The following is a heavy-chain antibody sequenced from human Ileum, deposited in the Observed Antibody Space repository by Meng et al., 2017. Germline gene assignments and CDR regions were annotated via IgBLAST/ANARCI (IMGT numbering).Heavy chain of an antibody. Sequence: VERLQSGAEVSEPGWCLILSCAAYGFTFSNYWMSWVRQAPGRGRECVANIRQDVSEIYYVDSVKGRFTVARDNAKNSLYLQLSSLRAEDTAVYYCARLVYCGYDRTFDHWGQGSLVTVSS. V-gene: IGHV3-7*01. CDR3: ARLVYCGYDRTFDH. D-gene: IGHD5-12*01. CDR1: GFTFSNYW. J-gene: IGHJ4*02. CDR2: IRQDVSEI.